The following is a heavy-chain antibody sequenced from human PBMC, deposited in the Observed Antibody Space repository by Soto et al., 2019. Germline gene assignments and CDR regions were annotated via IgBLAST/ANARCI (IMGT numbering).Heavy chain of an antibody. CDR3: ARGVSAGVDY. J-gene: IGHJ4*02. CDR1: GYSFTSLD. Sequence: ASVKVSCKASGYSFTSLDINWVRQAAGQGLEWMGWMQPSTGRTGYAQKFQGRVTMTRDTSINTAYMELTTLTSDDTAFYYCARGVSAGVDYWGQGTLVTVSS. V-gene: IGHV1-8*01. CDR2: MQPSTGRT. D-gene: IGHD1-26*01.